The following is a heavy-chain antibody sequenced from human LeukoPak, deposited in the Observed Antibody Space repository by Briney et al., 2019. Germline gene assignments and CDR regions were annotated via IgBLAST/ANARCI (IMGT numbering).Heavy chain of an antibody. D-gene: IGHD2-8*02. Sequence: GGSLRLSCAASGFTFSSYAMSWVRQAPGKGLEWVSAISGSGGSTYYADSVKGRFTISRDNSKNTLYLQMNSLRAEDTAVYYCANCPVVLVDYYYYMDVWGKGTTVTVSS. CDR3: ANCPVVLVDYYYYMDV. J-gene: IGHJ6*03. CDR1: GFTFSSYA. V-gene: IGHV3-23*01. CDR2: ISGSGGST.